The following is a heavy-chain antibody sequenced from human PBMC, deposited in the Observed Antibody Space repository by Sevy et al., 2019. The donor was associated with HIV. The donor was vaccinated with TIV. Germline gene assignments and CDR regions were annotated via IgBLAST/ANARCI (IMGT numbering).Heavy chain of an antibody. CDR2: ISGSGGST. V-gene: IGHV3-23*01. J-gene: IGHJ5*02. CDR3: AKEAAMVRGVIITYSNNCFDP. Sequence: GGSLRLSCAASGFTFSSYAMSWVRQAPGKGLEWVSAISGSGGSTYYADSVKGRLPISRDNSKNTLYLQMNSLRAEDTAVYYCAKEAAMVRGVIITYSNNCFDPWGQGTLVTVSS. D-gene: IGHD3-10*01. CDR1: GFTFSSYA.